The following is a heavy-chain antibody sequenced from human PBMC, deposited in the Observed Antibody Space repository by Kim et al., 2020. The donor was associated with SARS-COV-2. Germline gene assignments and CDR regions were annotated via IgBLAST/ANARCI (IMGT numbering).Heavy chain of an antibody. J-gene: IGHJ4*02. V-gene: IGHV3-21*01. Sequence: DAVDGRSTTSSDNAKNSLYLQMNSLRAEDTAVYYCARGTNYYDSSGYPDYWGQGTLITVSS. D-gene: IGHD3-22*01. CDR3: ARGTNYYDSSGYPDY.